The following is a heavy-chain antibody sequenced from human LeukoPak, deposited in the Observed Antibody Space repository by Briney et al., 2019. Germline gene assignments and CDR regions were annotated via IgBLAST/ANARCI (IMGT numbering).Heavy chain of an antibody. Sequence: GGSLRLSCASSGFGFSSYEMNWVRQAPGKGVEWVSYIGSGGFTIYYADSVKGRFTISRDNAQNSLYLHMNSLRAEDTAVYYCARELERSGFDPWGQGTLVTVSS. V-gene: IGHV3-48*03. CDR1: GFGFSSYE. CDR3: ARELERSGFDP. D-gene: IGHD6-19*01. CDR2: IGSGGFTI. J-gene: IGHJ5*02.